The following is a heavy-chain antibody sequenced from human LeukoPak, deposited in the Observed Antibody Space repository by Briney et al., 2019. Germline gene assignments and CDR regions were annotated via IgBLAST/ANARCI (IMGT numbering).Heavy chain of an antibody. J-gene: IGHJ4*02. V-gene: IGHV4-38-2*02. CDR3: AREETGYYATDY. Sequence: SETLSLTCTVSGYSISSGYYWGWIRQPPGKGLEWIGSIYHSGSTYYNPSLKSRVTISVDTSKNQFSLKLSSVTAADTAVYYCAREETGYYATDYWGQGTLVIVSS. CDR2: IYHSGST. CDR1: GYSISSGYY. D-gene: IGHD3-9*01.